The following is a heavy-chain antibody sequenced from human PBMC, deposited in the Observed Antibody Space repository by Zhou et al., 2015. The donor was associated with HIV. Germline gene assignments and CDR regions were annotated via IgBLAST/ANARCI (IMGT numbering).Heavy chain of an antibody. Sequence: QVQLVQSGAEVKKPGSSVKVSCTSSEDTFSDYDISWVRQSPGQGLEWMGDIIPISGTANYAQKFQGRVTITADKSTNTVYMEVSGLRSDDTAVYYCASLGTYSFNWVDYWGQGTLVTVSS. J-gene: IGHJ4*02. CDR3: ASLGTYSFNWVDY. CDR2: IIPISGTA. D-gene: IGHD5-12*01. V-gene: IGHV1-69*06. CDR1: EDTFSDYD.